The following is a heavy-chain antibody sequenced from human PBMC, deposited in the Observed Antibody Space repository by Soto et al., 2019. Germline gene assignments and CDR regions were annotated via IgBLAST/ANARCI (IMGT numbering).Heavy chain of an antibody. CDR3: ARIKLVEWFFINVDVYDMDV. CDR2: ISSDSRTI. Sequence: PGGSLRLSCVASGFSLSDYAVNGVRQAPGKGLEWVSFISSDSRTIYYADSVEGRFTVSRDNARNSVSLQMDSLRDEDAAVYYCARIKLVEWFFINVDVYDMDVWGQGTRVTVSS. V-gene: IGHV3-48*02. CDR1: GFSLSDYA. D-gene: IGHD3-3*01. J-gene: IGHJ6*02.